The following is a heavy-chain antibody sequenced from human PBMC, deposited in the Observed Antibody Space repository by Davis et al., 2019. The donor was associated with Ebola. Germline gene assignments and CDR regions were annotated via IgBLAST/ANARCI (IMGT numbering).Heavy chain of an antibody. J-gene: IGHJ4*02. V-gene: IGHV6-1*01. CDR1: GDSVSSAG. CDR3: ARGWLRTGFDQ. CDR2: TYYKSKWYN. D-gene: IGHD5-12*01. Sequence: HSQTPSLPCAISGDSVSSAGWNWIRQSPSRGLEWLGRTYYKSKWYNDYAVSVKSRITINPDTSKNQFSLQLNSVTPEDTAVYYCARGWLRTGFDQWGQGTLVTVSS.